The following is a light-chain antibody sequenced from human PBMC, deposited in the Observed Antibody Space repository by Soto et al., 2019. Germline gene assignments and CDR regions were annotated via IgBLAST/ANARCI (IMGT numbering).Light chain of an antibody. CDR3: LQSYSTPRA. Sequence: DIQMTQSPSSLSASVGERVTISCRASQSISSYLNWYQQKPGKAPKLLIYAASSLQSGVPSRFSGSGSGTDFTLTISSLQPEDFATYYCLQSYSTPRAFGPGTKVDIK. V-gene: IGKV1-39*01. CDR1: QSISSY. J-gene: IGKJ3*01. CDR2: AAS.